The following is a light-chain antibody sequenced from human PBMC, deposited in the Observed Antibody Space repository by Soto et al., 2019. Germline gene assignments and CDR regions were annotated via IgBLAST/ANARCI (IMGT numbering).Light chain of an antibody. Sequence: QSVLTQPASVSGSPGQSITISCTGTDNDIGTYNLVSWYQQCPGTAPKVIIFDVSSRPSGVSSRFSGSKSGNTASLTISPLQAEDEGDYYCCSYGGSRPYVFGTGTKLTVL. J-gene: IGLJ1*01. CDR3: CSYGGSRPYV. V-gene: IGLV2-23*02. CDR1: DNDIGTYNL. CDR2: DVS.